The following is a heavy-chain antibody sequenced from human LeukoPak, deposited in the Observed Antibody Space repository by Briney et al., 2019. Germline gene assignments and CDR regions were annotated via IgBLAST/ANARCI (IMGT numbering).Heavy chain of an antibody. CDR2: IIPIFGTA. V-gene: IGHV1-69*05. CDR3: AXXXXXQXXYFXY. Sequence: SVKVSCKASGGTFSSYAISWVRQAPGQGLEWMGRIIPIFGTANYAQKFQGRVTITTDESTSTAYMELSSLRSEDTAVYYCAXXXXXQXXYFXYWGQGTLVXXSX. J-gene: IGHJ4*02. CDR1: GGTFSSYA.